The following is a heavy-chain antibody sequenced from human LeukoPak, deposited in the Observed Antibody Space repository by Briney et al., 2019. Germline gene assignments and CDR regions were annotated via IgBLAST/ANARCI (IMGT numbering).Heavy chain of an antibody. D-gene: IGHD5-12*01. V-gene: IGHV3-74*03. J-gene: IGHJ4*02. CDR2: INSDGSSI. CDR3: AREGRVSGYDFDC. Sequence: GGSLRLSCAASGFTFSSYWMHWVRQAPGKGLVWVSRINSDGSSITYADSVKGRFTISRDNAKDTLYLQMSSLRVEDTAVYYCAREGRVSGYDFDCWGQGTLVTVSS. CDR1: GFTFSSYW.